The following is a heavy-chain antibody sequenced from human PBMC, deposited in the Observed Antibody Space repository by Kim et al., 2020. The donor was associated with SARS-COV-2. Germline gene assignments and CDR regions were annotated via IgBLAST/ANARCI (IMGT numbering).Heavy chain of an antibody. Sequence: GGSLRLSCAASGFTFSGSTIHWVRQASGKGLEWVGRIRSKANSYATAYAASVKGRFTISRDDSQNTAYLQMNSLKTEDTAVYYCTRVNPISGGWYDAFDIWGQETMGTVSS. D-gene: IGHD6-19*01. J-gene: IGHJ3*02. CDR2: IRSKANSYAT. CDR3: TRVNPISGGWYDAFDI. V-gene: IGHV3-73*01. CDR1: GFTFSGST.